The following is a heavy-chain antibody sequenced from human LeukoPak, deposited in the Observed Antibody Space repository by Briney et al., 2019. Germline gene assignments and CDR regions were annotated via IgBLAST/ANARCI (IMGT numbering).Heavy chain of an antibody. CDR2: INHSGST. V-gene: IGHV4-34*01. CDR3: ARGSLGSGYCYDGY. CDR1: GGSFSGYY. J-gene: IGHJ4*02. Sequence: PSETLSLTCAVYGGSFSGYYWSWIRQPPGKGLEWIGEINHSGSTNYNPSLKSRVTISVDTSKNQFSLKLSSVTAADTAVYYCARGSLGSGYCYDGYWGRGTLVTVSS. D-gene: IGHD3-22*01.